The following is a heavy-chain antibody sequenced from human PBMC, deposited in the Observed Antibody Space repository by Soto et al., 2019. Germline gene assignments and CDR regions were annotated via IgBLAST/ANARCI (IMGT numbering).Heavy chain of an antibody. D-gene: IGHD1-1*01. CDR3: SRGGDAYKAGNY. CDR1: GGSLSGYY. V-gene: IGHV4-34*01. J-gene: IGHJ4*02. CDR2: IHHSGSI. Sequence: QVQLQQWGAGLLKPSETLSLTCAVYGGSLSGYYWTWIRRPPGKGLEWIGEIHHSGSINYNSSRKSRVTISADTAKNQFFLKLSSVTAADTAVYYCSRGGDAYKAGNYWGQGTLVTVSS.